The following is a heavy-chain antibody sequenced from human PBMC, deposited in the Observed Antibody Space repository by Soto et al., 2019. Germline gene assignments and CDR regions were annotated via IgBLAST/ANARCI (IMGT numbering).Heavy chain of an antibody. CDR1: GGSISSYY. J-gene: IGHJ6*02. Sequence: SETLSLTCTVSGGSISSYYWSWIRQPPGKGLEWIGYIYYSGSTNYNPSLKSRVTISADTSKNQFSLKLSSVTAADTAVYYCARAIAAAGYYYYGMDVWGQGTTVTVSS. CDR2: IYYSGST. V-gene: IGHV4-59*01. CDR3: ARAIAAAGYYYYGMDV. D-gene: IGHD6-13*01.